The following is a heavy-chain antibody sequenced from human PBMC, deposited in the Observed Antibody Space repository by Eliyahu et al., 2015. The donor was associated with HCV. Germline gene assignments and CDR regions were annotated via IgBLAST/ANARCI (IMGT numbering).Heavy chain of an antibody. CDR3: AGGLXPDTSSSGGDY. V-gene: IGHV3-21*01. J-gene: IGHJ4*02. CDR2: ISSSSSYI. CDR1: GFPFSSYS. Sequence: EVQLVESGGGLVKPGGSLRLSCAASGFPFSSYSMNWVRQAPGKGLEWVSSISSSSSYIYYADSXKGRFTISRDNAKNSLYLQMNSLRAEDTAVYYCAGGLXPDTSSSGGDYWGQGTLVTVSS. D-gene: IGHD6-6*01.